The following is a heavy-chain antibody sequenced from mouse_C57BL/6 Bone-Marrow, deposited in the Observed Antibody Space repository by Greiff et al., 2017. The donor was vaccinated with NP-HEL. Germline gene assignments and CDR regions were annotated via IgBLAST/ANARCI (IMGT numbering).Heavy chain of an antibody. CDR3: ARKDYYGSSYWFAY. Sequence: QVQLKQSGPGLVQPSQSLSITCTVSGFSLTSYGVHWFRQSPGKGLDWLGVIWSGGSTDYNAAFISRLSISNDNSKSQVFFKMNSLQADDTAIYYCARKDYYGSSYWFAYWGQGTLVTVSA. J-gene: IGHJ3*01. CDR1: GFSLTSYG. V-gene: IGHV2-2*01. D-gene: IGHD1-1*01. CDR2: IWSGGST.